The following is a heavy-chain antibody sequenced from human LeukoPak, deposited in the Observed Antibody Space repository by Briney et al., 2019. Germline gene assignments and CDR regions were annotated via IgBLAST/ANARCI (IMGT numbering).Heavy chain of an antibody. Sequence: PSETLSLTCTVSGGSISSSTYYWGWVRQPPGKGLKWIGSMYYSGSTYYNPSLKSRVTISVDTSKNQFSLKLSSVTAADTAVYYCARDAGHQVSRRNYYAMDVWGQGTTVTVSS. D-gene: IGHD2-2*01. CDR2: MYYSGST. J-gene: IGHJ6*02. CDR3: ARDAGHQVSRRNYYAMDV. CDR1: GGSISSSTYY. V-gene: IGHV4-39*07.